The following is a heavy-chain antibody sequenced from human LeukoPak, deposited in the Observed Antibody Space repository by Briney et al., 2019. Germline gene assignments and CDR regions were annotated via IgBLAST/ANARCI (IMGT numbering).Heavy chain of an antibody. V-gene: IGHV3-7*01. D-gene: IGHD5-12*01. CDR2: IKQDGSEK. Sequence: PGGSLRLSCAASGFTLSSYWMSWVRQAPGKGLEWVANIKQDGSEKYYVDSVKGRFTISRDNAKNSLYLQMNSLRAEDTAVYYCATLVATTRFDYWGQGTLPPSPQ. J-gene: IGHJ4*02. CDR1: GFTLSSYW. CDR3: ATLVATTRFDY.